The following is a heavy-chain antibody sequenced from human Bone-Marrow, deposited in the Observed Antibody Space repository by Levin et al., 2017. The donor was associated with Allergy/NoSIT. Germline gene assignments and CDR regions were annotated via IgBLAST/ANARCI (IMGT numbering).Heavy chain of an antibody. Sequence: ETLSLTCAASGFSFTNVWMTWVRQAPGKGLEWVGRIKSETDGGTIDYAAPVKGRFTISRDDARSTLYLQMNSLKTEDTAVYYCTTEVWARSIRDDYWGQGTLVTVSS. CDR3: TTEVWARSIRDDY. CDR1: GFSFTNVW. J-gene: IGHJ4*02. CDR2: IKSETDGGTI. V-gene: IGHV3-15*01. D-gene: IGHD2-21*01.